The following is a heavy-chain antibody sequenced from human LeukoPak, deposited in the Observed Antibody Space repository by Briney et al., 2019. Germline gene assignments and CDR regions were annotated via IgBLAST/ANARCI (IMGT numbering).Heavy chain of an antibody. CDR3: VRDSTSGYYGDYDY. V-gene: IGHV3-48*01. J-gene: IGHJ4*02. Sequence: MNWVRQAPGKGLEWVSYISSSSRTIYYADSVKGRFTISRDNAKNSLYLQMNSLRAEDTAVYYCVRDSTSGYYGDYDYWGQGTLVTVSS. CDR2: ISSSSRTI. D-gene: IGHD4-17*01.